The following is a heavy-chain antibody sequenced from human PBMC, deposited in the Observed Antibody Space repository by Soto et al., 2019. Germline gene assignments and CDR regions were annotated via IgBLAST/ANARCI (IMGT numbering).Heavy chain of an antibody. CDR2: IWYDGSNK. CDR3: ARGEDCSNTSCYVWGYYYYGMDV. CDR1: GFTFSSYG. V-gene: IGHV3-33*01. J-gene: IGHJ6*02. Sequence: QVQLVESGGGVVQPGRSLRLSCAASGFTFSSYGMHWVRQAPGKGLEWVAVIWYDGSNKYYADSVKGRFTISRDNSKNTLYLQMNSLRAEDTAVYYCARGEDCSNTSCYVWGYYYYGMDVWGQGTTVTVSS. D-gene: IGHD2-2*01.